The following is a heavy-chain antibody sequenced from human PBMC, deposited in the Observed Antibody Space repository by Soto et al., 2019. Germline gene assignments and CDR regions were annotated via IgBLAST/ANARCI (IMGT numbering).Heavy chain of an antibody. V-gene: IGHV2-5*02. CDR3: AHIVTGCFT. CDR1: GFSLITGGVG. D-gene: IGHD3-16*01. Sequence: QITLKESGPTLVKPTQTLTLTCTISGFSLITGGVGVGWIRQPPGKALEWLALIYWDDDKRYSPSLKSRLTITKDPSKNQVVLTMTNMDTVDTATYYCAHIVTGCFTWGRGALVTVSS. CDR2: IYWDDDK. J-gene: IGHJ5*02.